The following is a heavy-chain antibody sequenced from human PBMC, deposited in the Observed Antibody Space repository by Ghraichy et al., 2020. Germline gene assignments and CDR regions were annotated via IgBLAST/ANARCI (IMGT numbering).Heavy chain of an antibody. CDR1: GYTFTNYA. D-gene: IGHD3-10*01. J-gene: IGHJ6*02. V-gene: IGHV1-18*01. Sequence: ASVKVSCKASGYTFTNYAITWVRQAPGQGLEWMGWISAYNGNTNYAQNLQGRVTMTTDTSTSTAYMELRSLRSDDTAVYYCARDYYYGSGSYSDGMDVWGQGTTVTVSS. CDR2: ISAYNGNT. CDR3: ARDYYYGSGSYSDGMDV.